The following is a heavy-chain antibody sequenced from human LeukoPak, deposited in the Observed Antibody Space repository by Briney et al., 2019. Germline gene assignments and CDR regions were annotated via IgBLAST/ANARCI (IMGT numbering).Heavy chain of an antibody. J-gene: IGHJ4*02. CDR2: SYYSGST. CDR1: SGTISTNY. D-gene: IGHD3-16*01. CDR3: SRACGGYCIDE. V-gene: IGHV4-59*01. Sequence: SETLSLTCSGYSGTISTNYWSRLRQPPGKGLEWIGYSYYSGSTTHNPSLQSRVTISVDTARNQFSLKLTPVTAEDTAVYYCSRACGGYCIDEGGRGTLVTVSS.